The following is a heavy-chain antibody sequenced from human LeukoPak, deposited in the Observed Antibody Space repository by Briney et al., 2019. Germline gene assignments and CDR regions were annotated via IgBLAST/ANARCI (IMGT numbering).Heavy chain of an antibody. V-gene: IGHV3-23*01. CDR1: GFTFSSYG. Sequence: GGSLRLSCVASGFTFSSYGMSWVRQAPGKGLECVSTISNSGGSTYYADSVKGRFTISRDNSKNTLYLQMNSLRAEDTAVYYCAKDRGSGASFDIWGQGTMVTVSS. CDR3: AKDRGSGASFDI. CDR2: ISNSGGST. D-gene: IGHD2-15*01. J-gene: IGHJ3*02.